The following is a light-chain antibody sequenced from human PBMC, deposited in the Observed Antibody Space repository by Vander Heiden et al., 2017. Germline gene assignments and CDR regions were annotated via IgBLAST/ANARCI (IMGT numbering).Light chain of an antibody. J-gene: IGKJ1*01. Sequence: DIQMTQSPSSLSASVGDRVTITCRASQSISSYLNWNQQKPGKAPKLLIYAASSLQSGVPSRFSGSGSGTDFTLTISSLQPEDFATYYCQQSYSTPQTFGPGTKVEIK. V-gene: IGKV1-39*01. CDR2: AAS. CDR3: QQSYSTPQT. CDR1: QSISSY.